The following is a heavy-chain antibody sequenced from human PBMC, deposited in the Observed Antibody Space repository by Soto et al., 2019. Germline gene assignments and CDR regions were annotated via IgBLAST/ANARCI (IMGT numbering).Heavy chain of an antibody. CDR1: GGSFSGYY. V-gene: IGHV4-34*01. J-gene: IGHJ5*02. CDR3: ASYYGSGSYYNWFDP. CDR2: INHSGST. D-gene: IGHD3-10*01. Sequence: SETLSLTCAVYGGSFSGYYWSWIRQPPGKGLEWIGEINHSGSTNYNPSLKSRVTISVDTSKNQFSLKLSSVTAADTAVYYCASYYGSGSYYNWFDPWGQGTLVTVSS.